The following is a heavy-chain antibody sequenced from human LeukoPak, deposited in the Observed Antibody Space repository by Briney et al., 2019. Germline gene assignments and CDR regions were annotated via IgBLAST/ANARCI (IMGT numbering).Heavy chain of an antibody. CDR2: ISDDGSNK. V-gene: IGHV3-30*04. D-gene: IGHD2-2*01. CDR3: AKDKRRYCSSTSCSYFDY. Sequence: GGSLRLSCAASGFTFSSYAMHWVRQAPGKGLEWVAVISDDGSNKYYADSMKGRFTISRDNSKNTLYLQMNSLRAEDTAVYYCAKDKRRYCSSTSCSYFDYWGQGTLVIVSS. J-gene: IGHJ4*02. CDR1: GFTFSSYA.